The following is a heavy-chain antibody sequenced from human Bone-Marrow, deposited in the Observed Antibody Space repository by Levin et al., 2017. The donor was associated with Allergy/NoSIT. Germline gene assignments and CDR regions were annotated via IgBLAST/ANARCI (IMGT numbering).Heavy chain of an antibody. CDR3: ARDRYESSGFPGY. V-gene: IGHV3-21*01. CDR1: GFTFSGYS. J-gene: IGHJ4*02. Sequence: GESLKISCAASGFTFSGYSMNWVRQAPGKGLEWVASISSSSHYIYYADSVKGRFTISRDNAKYSMYLQMNSLRAEDTAVYYCARDRYESSGFPGYWGQGTLVTVSS. CDR2: ISSSSHYI. D-gene: IGHD3-22*01.